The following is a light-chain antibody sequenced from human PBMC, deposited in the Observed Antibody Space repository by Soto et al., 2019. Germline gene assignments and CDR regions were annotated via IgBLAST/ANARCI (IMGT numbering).Light chain of an antibody. CDR3: GSYAGGTPLV. CDR1: SSDVGGYDS. Sequence: QSALTQPASVSGSPGQSITISCTGSSSDVGGYDSVSWYQQHPGKAPKLLIYEVTKRPSGVSNRSSGSKSGNTASLTISGLQAYDESHYYCGSYAGGTPLVFGAGTKLTVL. J-gene: IGLJ3*02. V-gene: IGLV2-14*01. CDR2: EVT.